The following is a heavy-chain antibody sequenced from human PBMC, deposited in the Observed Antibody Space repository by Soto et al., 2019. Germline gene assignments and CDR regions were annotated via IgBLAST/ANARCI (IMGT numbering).Heavy chain of an antibody. D-gene: IGHD4-17*01. V-gene: IGHV3-23*01. CDR2: ITGSGGST. CDR3: AKRPRPLYGDYGIDH. Sequence: EVQLLESGGGLVQPGGSLRLSCAASGVTFSNYAMSWVRQAPGKGLEWVSGITGSGGSTFYADSVKGRFTISRDNSKNTLFLQRSSLRAEDTAIYYCAKRPRPLYGDYGIDHWGQGTLVTVSS. J-gene: IGHJ1*01. CDR1: GVTFSNYA.